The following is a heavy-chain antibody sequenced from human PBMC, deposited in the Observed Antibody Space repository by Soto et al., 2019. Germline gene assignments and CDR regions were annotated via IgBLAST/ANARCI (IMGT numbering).Heavy chain of an antibody. CDR3: ARHVRGATWAYFDF. CDR2: IYHSGST. D-gene: IGHD1-26*01. Sequence: PSETLSLTCAVSGGSISSGGYSWSWIRQPPGKGLEWIGYIYHSGSTYYNPSLKSRVTISVDRSKNQFSLKLSSVTAADTAVYYCARHVRGATWAYFDFWGQGTLVNVS. CDR1: GGSISSGGYS. J-gene: IGHJ4*02. V-gene: IGHV4-30-2*01.